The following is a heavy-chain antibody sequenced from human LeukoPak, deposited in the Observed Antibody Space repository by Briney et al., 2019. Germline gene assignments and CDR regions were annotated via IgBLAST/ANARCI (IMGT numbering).Heavy chain of an antibody. Sequence: PGGSLRLSCAASEFTFRGYGMHWVRQAPGKGLEWVAFIRYDGSNKYYADSVKGRFTISRDNSRNTLYLQMNSLRAEDTAVYYCARDYDYEDAGGFDYWGRGTLVTVSS. CDR1: EFTFRGYG. V-gene: IGHV3-30*02. CDR3: ARDYDYEDAGGFDY. D-gene: IGHD3-22*01. CDR2: IRYDGSNK. J-gene: IGHJ4*02.